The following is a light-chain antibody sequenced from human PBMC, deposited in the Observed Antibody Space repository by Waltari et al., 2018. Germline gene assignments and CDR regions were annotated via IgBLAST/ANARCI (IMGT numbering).Light chain of an antibody. V-gene: IGLV1-40*01. CDR2: GNS. CDR1: SPNIRAGYD. CDR3: QSYDSSLGGSV. J-gene: IGLJ2*01. Sequence: QSVLTQPPSVSGAPGQRVTISCTGSSPNIRAGYDVTSYQQLPGKVPKLLIYGNSNRPSGVPDRISGSKSGTAASLAITGLQAEDEADYYCQSYDSSLGGSVFGGGTKLTVL.